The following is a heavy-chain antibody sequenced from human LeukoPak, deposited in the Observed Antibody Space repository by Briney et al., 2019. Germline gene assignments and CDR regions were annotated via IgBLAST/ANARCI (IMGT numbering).Heavy chain of an antibody. CDR1: GGSISSSSYY. CDR3: ARDRPSTVTGDHNYYYYGMDV. D-gene: IGHD4-17*01. J-gene: IGHJ6*02. V-gene: IGHV4-39*07. Sequence: SETLSLTCTVSGGSISSSSYYWGWIRQPPGKGLEWIGSIYYSGSTYYNPSLKSRVTISVDTSKNQFSLKLSSVTAADTAVYYCARDRPSTVTGDHNYYYYGMDVWGQGTTVTVSS. CDR2: IYYSGST.